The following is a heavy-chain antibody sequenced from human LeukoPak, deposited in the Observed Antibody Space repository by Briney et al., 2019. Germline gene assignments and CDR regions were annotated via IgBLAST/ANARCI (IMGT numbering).Heavy chain of an antibody. J-gene: IGHJ4*02. Sequence: GASVKVSCKASGYTFTGYYMHWVRQAPGQGLEWMGWINSNSGDTNYAQKVQGRVTMTRGTSISTAYMELSRLRSDDTAVYYCARDRLHVFDYWGQGTLVTVSS. V-gene: IGHV1-2*02. CDR2: INSNSGDT. CDR1: GYTFTGYY. CDR3: ARDRLHVFDY. D-gene: IGHD4-11*01.